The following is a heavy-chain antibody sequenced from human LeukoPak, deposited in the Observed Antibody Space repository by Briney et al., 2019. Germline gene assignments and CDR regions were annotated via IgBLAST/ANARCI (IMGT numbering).Heavy chain of an antibody. D-gene: IGHD3-10*01. V-gene: IGHV4-34*01. CDR2: INHSGST. J-gene: IGHJ6*03. CDR1: GGSISSYY. CDR3: AGTRSGSYYMRYYYYMDV. Sequence: SETLSLTCTVSGGSISSYYWSWIRQPPGKGLEWIGEINHSGSTNYNPSLKSRVTISVDTSKNQFSLKLSSVTAADTAVYYCAGTRSGSYYMRYYYYMDVWGKGTTVTISS.